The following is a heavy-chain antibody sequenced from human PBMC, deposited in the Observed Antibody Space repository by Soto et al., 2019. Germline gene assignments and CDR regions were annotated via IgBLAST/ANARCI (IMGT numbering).Heavy chain of an antibody. CDR1: GFNFNTYI. CDR3: AKDNCISTSCYRLYNWFDP. CDR2: ISYDGASE. Sequence: GGSLRLSCAASGFNFNTYIMHWVRQAPGKGLEWLADISYDGASEYYADSVKGRFTISRDNSKNTLYLQMNNLRAEDTAVYYCAKDNCISTSCYRLYNWFDPWGQGTLVTVSS. V-gene: IGHV3-30*18. J-gene: IGHJ5*02. D-gene: IGHD2-2*01.